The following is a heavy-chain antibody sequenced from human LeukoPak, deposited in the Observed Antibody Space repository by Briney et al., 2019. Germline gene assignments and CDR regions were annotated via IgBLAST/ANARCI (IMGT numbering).Heavy chain of an antibody. D-gene: IGHD3-3*01. Sequence: SETLSLTCTVSGGSISSGSNYWSWIRQPAGKGLEWIGHIYTSGSTKYNPSLKSRVTISVVTSKNQFSLKLTSVTAADTAMYYCARYSAGRYDFWSGYFHAFDIWGQGTMVTVSS. J-gene: IGHJ3*02. CDR2: IYTSGST. CDR1: GGSISSGSNY. V-gene: IGHV4-61*09. CDR3: ARYSAGRYDFWSGYFHAFDI.